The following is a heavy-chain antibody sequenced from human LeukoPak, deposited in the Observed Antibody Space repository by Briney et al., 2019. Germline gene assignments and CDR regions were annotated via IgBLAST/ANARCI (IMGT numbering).Heavy chain of an antibody. Sequence: SVKVSCKASGGTFSSYAISWVRQAPGQGLEWMGGIIPIFGTANYAQKFQGRVTITADESTSTAYMELSSLRSENTAVYYCARGKDCSSTSCYSEVNNWFDPWGQGTLVTVSS. V-gene: IGHV1-69*13. D-gene: IGHD2-2*01. J-gene: IGHJ5*02. CDR1: GGTFSSYA. CDR3: ARGKDCSSTSCYSEVNNWFDP. CDR2: IIPIFGTA.